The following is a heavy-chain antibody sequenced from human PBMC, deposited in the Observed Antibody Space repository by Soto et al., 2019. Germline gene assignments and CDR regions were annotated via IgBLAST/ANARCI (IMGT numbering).Heavy chain of an antibody. V-gene: IGHV1-24*01. CDR2: FDPDYGET. J-gene: IGHJ1*01. CDR1: RYTLTKSS. Sequence: GASVKVSCKVSRYTLTKSSVHWVRQAPGKGLEWMGGFDPDYGETIYSLKFQGRVTMTEDRPTDTAYMEVHSLRSEDTAVYYCATDLPSYQQQRTFQQWGQGTLVTVSS. D-gene: IGHD3-16*01. CDR3: ATDLPSYQQQRTFQQ.